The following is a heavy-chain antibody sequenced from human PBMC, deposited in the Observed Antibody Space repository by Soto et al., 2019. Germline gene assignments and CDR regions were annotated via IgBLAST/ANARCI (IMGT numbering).Heavy chain of an antibody. CDR3: ASMGYHYGSGSYPLDY. V-gene: IGHV4-39*01. J-gene: IGHJ4*02. Sequence: SETLSLTCTVSSGSISSTIYSWDWIRQPPGKGLEWIGSIFYSGSTYYNPSLKSRVTISVDTSKNQFSLNLRSVTAADTAVYYCASMGYHYGSGSYPLDYWGQGTLVTVSS. CDR1: SGSISSTIYS. CDR2: IFYSGST. D-gene: IGHD3-10*01.